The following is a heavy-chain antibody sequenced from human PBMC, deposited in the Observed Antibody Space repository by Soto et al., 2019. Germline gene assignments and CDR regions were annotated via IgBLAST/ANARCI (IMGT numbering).Heavy chain of an antibody. V-gene: IGHV1-2*02. J-gene: IGHJ3*02. D-gene: IGHD6-13*01. CDR2: TNPNSGGT. CDR1: GYTFSGYY. Sequence: QVQLEQSGAEVKKNGASVKVSCKASGYTFSGYYMHWVRQAPGQGLAWMGWTNPNSGGTNYAQKFQGRFTITRDTSISTGYMEMNGLRPGDTAVYYCARGAGAAGTPGTVRFAFDIWGQGTMVTVSS. CDR3: ARGAGAAGTPGTVRFAFDI.